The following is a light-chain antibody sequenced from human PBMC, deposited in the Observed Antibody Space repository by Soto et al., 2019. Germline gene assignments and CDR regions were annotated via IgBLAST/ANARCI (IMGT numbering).Light chain of an antibody. CDR1: QSINTW. Sequence: DLQMTQSPSSVSASVGDRVTITCRASQSINTWLAWYQQKPGTVPKLLIYAASSLQSGVPSRFSGSGAGTEFTLTISSLQPEDFGTYYCQQGNAFPITFGQGTRLDI. J-gene: IGKJ5*01. V-gene: IGKV1-12*01. CDR3: QQGNAFPIT. CDR2: AAS.